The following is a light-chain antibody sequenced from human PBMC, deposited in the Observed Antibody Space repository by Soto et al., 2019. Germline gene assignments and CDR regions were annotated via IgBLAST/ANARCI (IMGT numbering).Light chain of an antibody. CDR3: QQANSFPLT. Sequence: DIQMTQSPSSVSASVGDRVTITCRASEGSSSWLAWYQQKPGKAHKLLISAASSLKSGVPSRVSGSGYGTDFTITISSLQPEDSATYYCQQANSFPLTFGGGTKVEIK. V-gene: IGKV1D-12*01. J-gene: IGKJ4*01. CDR2: AAS. CDR1: EGSSSW.